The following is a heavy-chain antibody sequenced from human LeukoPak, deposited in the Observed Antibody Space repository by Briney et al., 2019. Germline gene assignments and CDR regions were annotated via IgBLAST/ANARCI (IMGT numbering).Heavy chain of an antibody. Sequence: SETLSLTCAVYGGSFSGYYWSWIRQPPGKGLEWIGEINHSGSTNYNPSLKSRVTISVDTSKNQFSLKLSSVTAADTAVYYCARGGDVDTAMDPEYYFDYWGQGTLVTVSS. D-gene: IGHD5-18*01. CDR3: ARGGDVDTAMDPEYYFDY. J-gene: IGHJ4*02. CDR2: INHSGST. V-gene: IGHV4-34*01. CDR1: GGSFSGYY.